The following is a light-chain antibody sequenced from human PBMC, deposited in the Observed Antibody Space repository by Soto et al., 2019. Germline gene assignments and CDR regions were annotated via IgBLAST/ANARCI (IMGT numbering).Light chain of an antibody. CDR1: QSVSSN. Sequence: EIVMTQSPGTLSLSPGERATLSCRASQSVSSNLAWYQKKPGQAPRLLINGASIRATGIPTRFSGSGSGTEFTLTISRLQSEDFAVYYCQQYSDSPLTFGGGTKVKIK. CDR3: QQYSDSPLT. V-gene: IGKV3-15*01. J-gene: IGKJ4*01. CDR2: GAS.